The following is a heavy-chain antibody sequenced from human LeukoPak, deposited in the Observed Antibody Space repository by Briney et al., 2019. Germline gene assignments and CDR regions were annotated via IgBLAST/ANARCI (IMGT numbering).Heavy chain of an antibody. CDR3: ARDYKYAFDN. CDR1: GFTFSSYG. Sequence: GGSLRLSCAASGFTFSSYGMHWVRQAPGKGLEWISYIGIDSGNTNYADSVKGRFTISGDKAKNSLYLQMNSLRVEDTAVYYCARDYKYAFDNWGQGTLVTVSS. V-gene: IGHV3-48*01. J-gene: IGHJ4*02. D-gene: IGHD5-24*01. CDR2: IGIDSGNT.